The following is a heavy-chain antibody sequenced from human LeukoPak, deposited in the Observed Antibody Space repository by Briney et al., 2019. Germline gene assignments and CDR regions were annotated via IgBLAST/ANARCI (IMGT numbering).Heavy chain of an antibody. CDR1: GFTFNNYA. J-gene: IGHJ4*02. CDR3: ARDYADYIGYFFFDY. D-gene: IGHD4-17*01. Sequence: GGSLRLSCAASGFTFNNYAMNWVRQAPGKGLEWVSSISGGGETTYYADSAKGRFTISRDNSQNTLYLQMNSLRAEDTAVYYCARDYADYIGYFFFDYWGQGTLVTVSS. CDR2: ISGGGETT. V-gene: IGHV3-23*01.